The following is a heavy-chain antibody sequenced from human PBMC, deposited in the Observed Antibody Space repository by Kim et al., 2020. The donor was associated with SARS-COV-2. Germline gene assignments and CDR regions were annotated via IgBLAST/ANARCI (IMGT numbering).Heavy chain of an antibody. D-gene: IGHD3-3*01. CDR1: GGSVSSGSYF. Sequence: SETLSLTCPVSGGSVSSGSYFWSWIRQPPGKGLEWIGYIYYSGNTNYNPSLKIRVTMSVDTSKNQFSLRLRSVTAADTAVYYCARAPNDFWSGYPSYFDYWGQGTLGTVSS. CDR3: ARAPNDFWSGYPSYFDY. CDR2: IYYSGNT. V-gene: IGHV4-61*01. J-gene: IGHJ4*02.